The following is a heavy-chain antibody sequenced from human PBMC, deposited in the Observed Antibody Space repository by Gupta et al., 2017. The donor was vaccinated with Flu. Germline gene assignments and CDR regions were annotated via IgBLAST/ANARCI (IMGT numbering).Heavy chain of an antibody. J-gene: IGHJ4*02. D-gene: IGHD2-21*02. Sequence: QVQLVASGGGVVQPGRSLRLSCAASGFTFSSYGMPWVRQAPGKGLEWVAVIWYDGSNKYYADSVKGRFTISRDNSKNTLYLQMNSLRAEDTAVYYCASHRDIVVVTAPLDYWGQGTLVTVSS. CDR3: ASHRDIVVVTAPLDY. CDR1: GFTFSSYG. CDR2: IWYDGSNK. V-gene: IGHV3-33*01.